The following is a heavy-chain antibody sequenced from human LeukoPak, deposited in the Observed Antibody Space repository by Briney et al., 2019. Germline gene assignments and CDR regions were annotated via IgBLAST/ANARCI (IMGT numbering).Heavy chain of an antibody. J-gene: IGHJ4*02. Sequence: SQTLSLTCVLSGDSFSSNSAAWDWVRQSPWRGLEWLGRTYYRSKWYNDYAVSVKSRITINPHTSKNQFFLQLNSVTPEDTAVYYFARETSHFDYWGQGTLVTVSS. CDR3: ARETSHFDY. CDR1: GDSFSSNSAA. V-gene: IGHV6-1*01. CDR2: TYYRSKWYN.